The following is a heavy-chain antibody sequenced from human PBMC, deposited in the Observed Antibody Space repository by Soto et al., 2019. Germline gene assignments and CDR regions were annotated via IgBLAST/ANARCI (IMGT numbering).Heavy chain of an antibody. CDR2: INHSGST. CDR1: GGSFSGYY. D-gene: IGHD6-13*01. CDR3: ARGRCSSWCNWFDP. J-gene: IGHJ5*02. Sequence: QVQLQQWGAGLLKPSETLSLTCAVYGGSFSGYYWSWIRQPPGKGLEWIGEINHSGSTNYNPSLKSRVTISVDTSKNQFSLKLSSVTAADTAVYYCARGRCSSWCNWFDPWGQGTLVTVSS. V-gene: IGHV4-34*01.